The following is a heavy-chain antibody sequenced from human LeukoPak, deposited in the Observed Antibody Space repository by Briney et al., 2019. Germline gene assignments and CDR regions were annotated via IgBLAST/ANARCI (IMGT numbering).Heavy chain of an antibody. D-gene: IGHD3-3*01. CDR2: ISGSGGST. V-gene: IGHV3-23*01. CDR1: GFTFSSYA. CDR3: ARDLAYDFLVQGGSHDY. J-gene: IGHJ4*02. Sequence: GGSLRLSCAASGFTFSSYAMSWVRQAPGKGLEWVSAISGSGGSTYYADSVKGRFTISRDNSKNTLYLQMNSLRAEDTAVYYCARDLAYDFLVQGGSHDYWGQGTLVTVSS.